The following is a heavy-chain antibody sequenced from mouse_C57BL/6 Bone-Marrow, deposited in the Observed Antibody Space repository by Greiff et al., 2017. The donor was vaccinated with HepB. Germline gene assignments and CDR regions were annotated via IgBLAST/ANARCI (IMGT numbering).Heavy chain of an antibody. V-gene: IGHV1-39*01. Sequence: VQLKESGPELVQPGASVKISCKASGYSFTDYNMNWVKQSNGKSLEWIGVINPNYGTTSYNQKFKGKATLTVDQSSSTAYMQLNSLTSEDSAVYYCAIDYYGYWYCDVWGTGTTVTVSS. CDR1: GYSFTDYN. D-gene: IGHD1-1*01. CDR3: AIDYYGYWYCDV. J-gene: IGHJ1*03. CDR2: INPNYGTT.